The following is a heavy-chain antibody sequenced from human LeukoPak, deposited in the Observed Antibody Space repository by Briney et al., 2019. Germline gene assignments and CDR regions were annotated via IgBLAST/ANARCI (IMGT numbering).Heavy chain of an antibody. CDR1: GGSLSDYY. D-gene: IGHD3-10*01. J-gene: IGHJ4*02. CDR2: IYYSGST. V-gene: IGHV4-59*01. CDR3: ARLGPGGHGEFDY. Sequence: TSETLSLTCTVSGGSLSDYYWTWVRQPPGKGLEWIGYIYYSGSTNYNPSLKSRVTILVDMSKTQFSLKLTSVTAADTAVYYCARLGPGGHGEFDYWGQGILVTVSS.